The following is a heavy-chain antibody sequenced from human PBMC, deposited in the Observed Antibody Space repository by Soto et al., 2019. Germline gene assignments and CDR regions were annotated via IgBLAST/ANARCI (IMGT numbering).Heavy chain of an antibody. CDR1: GYTFTSYG. V-gene: IGHV1-18*01. CDR3: VRDGDGPGRRYDY. Sequence: ASVKVSCKASGYTFTSYGFSWVRQAPGQGLEWMGWIGPYTGVTNYAQKLQGRVTMTTDTSTSTAYMELRSLRSDDTAVYYCVRDGDGPGRRYDYWGQGTLVTVSS. CDR2: IGPYTGVT. J-gene: IGHJ4*02. D-gene: IGHD3-10*01.